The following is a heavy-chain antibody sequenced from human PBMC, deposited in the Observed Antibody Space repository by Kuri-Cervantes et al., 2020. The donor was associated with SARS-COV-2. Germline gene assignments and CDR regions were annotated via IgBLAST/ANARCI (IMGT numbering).Heavy chain of an antibody. CDR1: GFTFSSYS. CDR3: AKSHNYFDY. J-gene: IGHJ4*02. Sequence: GESLKISCAASGFTFSSYSMNWVRQAPGKGLEWVSSISSSSSYIYYADSVKGRFTISRDNAKNSLYLQMNSLRAEDTAVYYCAKSHNYFDYWGQGTLVTVSS. CDR2: ISSSSSYI. V-gene: IGHV3-21*04.